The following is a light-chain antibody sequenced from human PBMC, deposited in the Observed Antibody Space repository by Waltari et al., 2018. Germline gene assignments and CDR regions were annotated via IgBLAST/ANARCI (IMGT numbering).Light chain of an antibody. Sequence: DIVMTQSPDSLAVSLGERATLDCRPSQSLLYSSNNKNYLAWYQQRPGQPPKLLFYWASSRESGVPDRFTAAGSGTHFTLTITSLQAEDVAVYYCQQYYDTPFTFGPGTKVDI. CDR3: QQYYDTPFT. CDR2: WAS. J-gene: IGKJ3*01. CDR1: QSLLYSSNNKNY. V-gene: IGKV4-1*01.